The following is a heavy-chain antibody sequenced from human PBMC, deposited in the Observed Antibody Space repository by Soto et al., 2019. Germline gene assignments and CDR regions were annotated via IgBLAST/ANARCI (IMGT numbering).Heavy chain of an antibody. D-gene: IGHD3-16*01. CDR2: ISGSGGST. J-gene: IGHJ4*02. CDR1: GFTFSSYA. V-gene: IGHV3-23*01. Sequence: GGSLRLSCAASGFTFSSYAMSWVRQAPGKGLEWVSAISGSGGSTYYADSVKGRFTISRDNSKNTLYLQMNSLRAEDTAVYYCAIPLVSGNTHDYWGQGTLVTVSS. CDR3: AIPLVSGNTHDY.